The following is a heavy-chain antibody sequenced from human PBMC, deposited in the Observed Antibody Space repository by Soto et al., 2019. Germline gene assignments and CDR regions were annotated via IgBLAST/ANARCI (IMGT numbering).Heavy chain of an antibody. CDR2: IFNSGTT. CDR1: GASTVSHYH. J-gene: IGHJ4*02. V-gene: IGHV4-31*03. D-gene: IGHD1-26*01. CDR3: ALALGPTTGLDY. Sequence: QVQLQESGPGLVKPSQTLSLTCSVSGASTVSHYHWTWIRQPPGKGLEWMGYIFNSGTTFYNPSLTSRLSISMDTSGNHFSLALRSLTAADTAVYYCALALGPTTGLDYWGQGTLVTVSS.